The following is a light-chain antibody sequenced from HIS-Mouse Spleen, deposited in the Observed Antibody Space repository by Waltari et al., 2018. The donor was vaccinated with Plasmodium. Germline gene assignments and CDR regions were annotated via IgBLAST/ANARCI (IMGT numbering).Light chain of an antibody. CDR3: QQYGSSPYT. CDR2: GAS. Sequence: EIVLTQSPGTLSLSPGERATLSCRASQSVSSSYLAWYQQKPGQAPRLRIYGASSRATGIPDRFGGSGFGTDFTLTISRLEPEDFAVYYCQQYGSSPYTFGQGTKLEIK. V-gene: IGKV3-20*01. J-gene: IGKJ2*01. CDR1: QSVSSSY.